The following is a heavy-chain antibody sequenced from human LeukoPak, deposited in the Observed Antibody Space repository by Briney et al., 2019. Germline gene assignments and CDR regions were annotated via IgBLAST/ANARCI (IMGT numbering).Heavy chain of an antibody. CDR2: IKQDGSEK. CDR3: APWLRWDAFGI. Sequence: GGSLRLTCAASGFTFSSYWMSWVRQAPGKGLEWVANIKQDGSEKYYVDSVKGRFTTSRDNAKDSLYLQMNSLRAEDTAVYYCAPWLRWDAFGIWGQGTMVTVSA. J-gene: IGHJ3*02. CDR1: GFTFSSYW. V-gene: IGHV3-7*03. D-gene: IGHD5-12*01.